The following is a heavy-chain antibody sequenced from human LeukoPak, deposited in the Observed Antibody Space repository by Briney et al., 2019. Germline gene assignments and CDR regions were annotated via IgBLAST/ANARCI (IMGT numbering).Heavy chain of an antibody. CDR1: GYTLTSYS. CDR2: ISVYNGNT. D-gene: IGHD6-13*01. CDR3: ARAQGTAAGDY. V-gene: IGHV1-18*01. Sequence: ASVKVSCKASGYTLTSYSISWLRQAPGQGLERMGWISVYNGNTNYAQQLQGRVTMTTDTSTSTAYMELRTLRSDDTAMYYCARAQGTAAGDYWGQGTLVTVSS. J-gene: IGHJ4*02.